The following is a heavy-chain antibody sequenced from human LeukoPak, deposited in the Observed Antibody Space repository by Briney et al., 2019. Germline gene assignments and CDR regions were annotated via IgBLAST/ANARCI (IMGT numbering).Heavy chain of an antibody. V-gene: IGHV3-21*01. Sequence: PGGSLRLSCAASGFTFSSYSMNWVRLAPGKGLEWVSSISSSSSYIYYADSVKGRFTISRDNAKNSLYLQMNSLRAEDTAAYYCARDACSRTSCYVDYWGQGTLVTVSS. CDR1: GFTFSSYS. CDR3: ARDACSRTSCYVDY. D-gene: IGHD2-2*01. J-gene: IGHJ4*02. CDR2: ISSSSSYI.